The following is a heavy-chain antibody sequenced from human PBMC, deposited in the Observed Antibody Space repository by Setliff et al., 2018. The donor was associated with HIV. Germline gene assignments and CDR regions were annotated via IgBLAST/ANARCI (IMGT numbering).Heavy chain of an antibody. V-gene: IGHV3-30*02. Sequence: PGGSLRLSCAASGFTFSNNNMHRVRQTPGKGLEWVACIQYDGDTKYYADSVKGRFTISRDNSKNTLYLQMNSLRAEDTAVYYCARGVLVITHSALDYWGQGTLVTVSS. CDR1: GFTFSNNN. CDR3: ARGVLVITHSALDY. D-gene: IGHD3-22*01. J-gene: IGHJ4*02. CDR2: IQYDGDTK.